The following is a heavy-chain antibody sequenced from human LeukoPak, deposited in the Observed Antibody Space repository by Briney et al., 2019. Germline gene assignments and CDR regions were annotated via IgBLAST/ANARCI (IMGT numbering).Heavy chain of an antibody. CDR2: ISFHGTDT. Sequence: GGSLRLSCAASGFTFISYAIHWVRQAPGKGLEWVAVISFHGTDTFYADSVKGRFTISRDNSKNTLYLQMSSLRADDTAVYYCARVAEAAAFDYWGQGTLVTVSS. J-gene: IGHJ4*02. D-gene: IGHD6-13*01. CDR3: ARVAEAAAFDY. CDR1: GFTFISYA. V-gene: IGHV3-30*04.